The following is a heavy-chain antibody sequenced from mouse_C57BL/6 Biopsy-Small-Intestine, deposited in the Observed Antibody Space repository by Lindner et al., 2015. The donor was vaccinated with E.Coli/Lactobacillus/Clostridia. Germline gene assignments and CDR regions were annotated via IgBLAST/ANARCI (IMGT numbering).Heavy chain of an antibody. Sequence: VQLQESGAELVRPGASVKLSCTASGFNIKDDYMHWVKQRPEQGLEWIGWIDPENGDTEYASKFQGKATITADTSSNTAYLQLSSLTSEDTAVYYCTTSLWIYGNYTWFAYVGPRDSGHCLC. V-gene: IGHV14-4*01. CDR2: IDPENGDT. CDR3: TTSLWIYGNYTWFAY. D-gene: IGHD2-1*01. CDR1: GFNIKDDY. J-gene: IGHJ3*01.